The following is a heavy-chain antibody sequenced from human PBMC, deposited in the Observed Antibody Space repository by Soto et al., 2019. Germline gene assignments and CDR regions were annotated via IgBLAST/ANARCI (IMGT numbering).Heavy chain of an antibody. J-gene: IGHJ4*02. D-gene: IGHD3-10*01. CDR1: GFTVSSNY. CDR3: ARELDVRGVILTLDY. Sequence: GGSLRLSCAASGFTVSSNYMSWVRQAPGKGLEWVSVIYSGGSTYYADSVKGRFTISRDNSKNTMYLQMNSLRAEDTAVYFCARELDVRGVILTLDYWGQGTLVTVSS. V-gene: IGHV3-66*01. CDR2: IYSGGST.